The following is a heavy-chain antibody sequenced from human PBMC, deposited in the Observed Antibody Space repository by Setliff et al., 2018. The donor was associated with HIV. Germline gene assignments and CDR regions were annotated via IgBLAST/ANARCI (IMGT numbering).Heavy chain of an antibody. CDR2: IKQDGSEK. D-gene: IGHD1-26*01. Sequence: GSLRLPCAASGFTFSTYWMSWVRQAPGKGLEWVANIKQDGSEKNYMDSVKGRFTISRDNAKNSLYLQMNSLRVEDTAVYYCATDCAVVGGTGSLDSWGQGTLVTVSS. V-gene: IGHV3-7*05. J-gene: IGHJ4*02. CDR3: ATDCAVVGGTGSLDS. CDR1: GFTFSTYW.